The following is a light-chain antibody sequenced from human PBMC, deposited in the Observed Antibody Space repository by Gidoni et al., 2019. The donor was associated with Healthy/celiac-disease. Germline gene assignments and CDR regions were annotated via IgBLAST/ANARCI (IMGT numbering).Light chain of an antibody. CDR3: QQYYSTPRT. V-gene: IGKV4-1*01. Sequence: DILMTQSPESPAGSLGERATINCKSSQSVLYSSNNKNYLAWYQQKPGQPPKLLIYWASTRESGVPDRFSGSGSGTDFTLTISSLQAEDVAVYYCQQYYSTPRTFGQGTKVEIK. J-gene: IGKJ1*01. CDR2: WAS. CDR1: QSVLYSSNNKNY.